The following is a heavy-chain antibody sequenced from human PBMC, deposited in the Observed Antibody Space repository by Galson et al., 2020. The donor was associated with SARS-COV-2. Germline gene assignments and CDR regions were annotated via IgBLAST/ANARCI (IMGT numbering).Heavy chain of an antibody. J-gene: IGHJ4*02. CDR2: IYPGDSDT. Sequence: GESLKISCKGSGYSFTSYWIGWVRQMPGKGLEWMGIIYPGDSDTRYSPSFQGQVTISADKSISTAYLQWSSLKASDTAMYYCARPTTYYYDSSGYLGYWGQGTLVTVSS. CDR3: ARPTTYYYDSSGYLGY. D-gene: IGHD3-22*01. V-gene: IGHV5-51*01. CDR1: GYSFTSYW.